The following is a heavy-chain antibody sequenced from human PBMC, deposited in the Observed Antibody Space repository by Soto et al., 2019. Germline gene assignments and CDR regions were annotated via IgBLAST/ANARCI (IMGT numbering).Heavy chain of an antibody. D-gene: IGHD3-10*01. CDR3: ARVSSGGEFFDY. Sequence: QLQLQESGSGLVKPSQTLSLTCGVSGGPISSGGYSWSWIRQPPGKGLEWIGYIYHSGNTYYNPSLKSRVTISVDRSKNQFSLKLSSVTAADTVVYYCARVSSGGEFFDYWGQGTLVTVSS. J-gene: IGHJ4*02. V-gene: IGHV4-30-2*01. CDR2: IYHSGNT. CDR1: GGPISSGGYS.